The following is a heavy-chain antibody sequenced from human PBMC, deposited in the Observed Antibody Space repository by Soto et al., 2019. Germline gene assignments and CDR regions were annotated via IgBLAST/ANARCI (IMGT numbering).Heavy chain of an antibody. CDR1: GFTFSKYT. D-gene: IGHD1-1*01. CDR3: AKDYRPGIGDAFDI. V-gene: IGHV3-23*01. Sequence: PGGSLRLSCVVSGFTFSKYTMSWVRRAPGKGLEWVSGISPSGGATYYADSAKGRFTISRDKSKNTVYLQMNSLRAEDTALYYCAKDYRPGIGDAFDIWGQGAMVTVSS. CDR2: ISPSGGAT. J-gene: IGHJ3*02.